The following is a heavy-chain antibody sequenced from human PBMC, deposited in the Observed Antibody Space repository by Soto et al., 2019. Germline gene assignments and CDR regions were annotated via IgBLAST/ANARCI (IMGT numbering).Heavy chain of an antibody. CDR1: GGSFSGYY. J-gene: IGHJ4*02. V-gene: IGHV4-34*01. Sequence: QVQLQQWGAGLLKPSETLSLTCAVYGGSFSGYYWSWIRQPPGKGLEWIGEINHSGSTNYNPSRKSRVTISVDTSKNQFSLKLSSVTAADTAVYYCGRGGGQLLPHWGQGTLVTVSS. CDR2: INHSGST. D-gene: IGHD5-18*01. CDR3: GRGGGQLLPH.